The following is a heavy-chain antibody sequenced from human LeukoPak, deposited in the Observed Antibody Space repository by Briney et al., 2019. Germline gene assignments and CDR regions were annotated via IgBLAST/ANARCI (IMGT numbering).Heavy chain of an antibody. CDR2: INHSGST. J-gene: IGHJ3*02. D-gene: IGHD3-3*01. Sequence: PSETLSLTCAVYGGSFSGYYWSWIRQPPGKGLEWIGEINHSGSTNYNPSLKRRVTISVDTSKNQFSLKLSSVTAADTAVYYCARVEAYAFDIWGQGTMVTVSS. CDR1: GGSFSGYY. V-gene: IGHV4-34*01. CDR3: ARVEAYAFDI.